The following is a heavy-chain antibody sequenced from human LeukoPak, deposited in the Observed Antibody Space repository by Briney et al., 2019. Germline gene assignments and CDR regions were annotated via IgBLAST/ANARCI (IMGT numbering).Heavy chain of an antibody. CDR1: GFSLSTSGVG. V-gene: IGHV2-5*02. J-gene: IGHJ4*02. CDR3: AYRLGNGDYGIFDY. CDR2: IYWDDDK. D-gene: IGHD4-17*01. Sequence: SGPTLVNPTQTLTLTCTFSGFSLSTSGVGVGWIRQPPGKALEWLALIYWDDDKRYSPSLKSRLTITKDTSKNQVVLTMTNMDPVDTATYYCAYRLGNGDYGIFDYWGQGTLVTVSS.